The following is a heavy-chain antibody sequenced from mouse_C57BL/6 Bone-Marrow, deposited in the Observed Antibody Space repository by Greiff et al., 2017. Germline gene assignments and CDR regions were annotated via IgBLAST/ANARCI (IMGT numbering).Heavy chain of an antibody. Sequence: QVQLQQSGPELVKPGASVKLSCKASGYTFTSYDINWVKQRPGPGLEWIGWIYPRDGSTKYNEKFKGKATFTVDTTSSTAYMELHCLTSEDSAVYFCARLEFDGSSGDWYFDVWGTGTTVTVSS. J-gene: IGHJ1*03. V-gene: IGHV1-85*01. D-gene: IGHD1-1*01. CDR1: GYTFTSYD. CDR2: IYPRDGST. CDR3: ARLEFDGSSGDWYFDV.